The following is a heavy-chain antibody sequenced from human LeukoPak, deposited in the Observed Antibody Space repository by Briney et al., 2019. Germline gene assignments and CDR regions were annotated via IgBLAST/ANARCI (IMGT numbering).Heavy chain of an antibody. V-gene: IGHV3-30*02. D-gene: IGHD7-27*01. J-gene: IGHJ4*02. Sequence: PGGSLRLSCAASGFTFSSYEMNWVRQAPGKGLEWLAFIRYDGGNEHYADSVKGRFTISRDNSKNTLSLQMNSLRVEDMAVYYCAIDGDDGIESWGQGTLVTVSS. CDR1: GFTFSSYE. CDR3: AIDGDDGIES. CDR2: IRYDGGNE.